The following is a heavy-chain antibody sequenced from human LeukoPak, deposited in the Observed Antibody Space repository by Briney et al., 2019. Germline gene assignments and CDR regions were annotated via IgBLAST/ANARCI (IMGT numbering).Heavy chain of an antibody. CDR2: IKQDGSEK. Sequence: PGGSVRLSCAGSGFTMSSCWMRWVRQAPGKGLEWVANIKQDGSEKYYVDSVKGRFTISRDNAKNSLYLQMKSLRAEDTAVYYCARDYLLIHYDSSGYYRDAFDLWGQGTMVTVSS. CDR3: ARDYLLIHYDSSGYYRDAFDL. V-gene: IGHV3-7*01. J-gene: IGHJ3*01. CDR1: GFTMSSCW. D-gene: IGHD3-22*01.